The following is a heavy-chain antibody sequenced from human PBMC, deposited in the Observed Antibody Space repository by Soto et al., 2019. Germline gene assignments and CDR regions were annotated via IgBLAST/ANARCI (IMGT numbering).Heavy chain of an antibody. J-gene: IGHJ5*02. D-gene: IGHD6-13*01. V-gene: IGHV4-38-2*01. Sequence: PSETLSLTCAVSDYSIIRGYYWGWIRQPPGKGLEWIGSIYHSGSTYYNPSLKSRVTISVDTSKNQFSLKLTSVTAADTAVYYCARTESFSTTWAGWSDPWGLGTLVTVSS. CDR2: IYHSGST. CDR1: DYSIIRGYY. CDR3: ARTESFSTTWAGWSDP.